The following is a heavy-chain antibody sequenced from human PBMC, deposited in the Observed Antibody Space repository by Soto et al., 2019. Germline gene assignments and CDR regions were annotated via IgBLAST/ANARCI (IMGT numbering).Heavy chain of an antibody. CDR3: AHPRGFGVFDAYDI. V-gene: IGHV3-23*01. D-gene: IGHD3-10*01. CDR1: GFTFSTYA. CDR2: ISNSGGST. Sequence: PGGSLRLSCTASGFTFSTYAMSWVRQAPGKGLEWVSAISNSGGSTYYADSVQGRFTISRDNYMNTLYLQMNSLRIEDTAVYFCAHPRGFGVFDAYDIRGQGTMVTVSS. J-gene: IGHJ3*02.